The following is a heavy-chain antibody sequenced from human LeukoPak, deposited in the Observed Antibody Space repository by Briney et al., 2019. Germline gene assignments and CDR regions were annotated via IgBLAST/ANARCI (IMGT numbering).Heavy chain of an antibody. CDR1: GLTFGDYG. V-gene: IGHV3-49*03. J-gene: IGHJ4*02. CDR3: SRDDNWGQKNFDY. Sequence: GGSLRLSCTGSGLTFGDYGMSWFRQGPGKGLEGVGHIRSKTYGGTTEYATSIKGRFTISRDDSKSIAYLQMNSLKTEDTAVYYCSRDDNWGQKNFDYWGQGTLVTVSS. CDR2: IRSKTYGGTT. D-gene: IGHD7-27*01.